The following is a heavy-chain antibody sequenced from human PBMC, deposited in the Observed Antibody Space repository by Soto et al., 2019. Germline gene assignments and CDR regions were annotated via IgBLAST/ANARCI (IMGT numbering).Heavy chain of an antibody. CDR1: GYTFTSYD. J-gene: IGHJ4*02. CDR3: ARAPYGDHEPGFDY. CDR2: MNANNGNT. V-gene: IGHV1-3*01. Sequence: VKVSCKASGYTFTSYDINWVRQATGQGLEWMGWMNANNGNTKYSQKFQGRVTITRDTSASTAYMELSSLRSEDTAVYYCARAPYGDHEPGFDYWGQGTLVTVSS. D-gene: IGHD4-17*01.